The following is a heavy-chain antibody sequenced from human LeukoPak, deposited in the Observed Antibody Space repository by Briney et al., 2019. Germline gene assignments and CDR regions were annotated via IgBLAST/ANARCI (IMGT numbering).Heavy chain of an antibody. D-gene: IGHD3-22*01. V-gene: IGHV3-9*01. CDR1: GFTFDDYA. CDR3: AKDIAYYYDSSGHFDY. CDR2: ISWNSGSI. J-gene: IGHJ4*02. Sequence: PGGSLRLSCAASGFTFDDYAMHWVRQAPGKGLEWVSGISWNSGSIGYADSVKGRFTISRDNAKNSLYLQMNSLRAEDTALYYCAKDIAYYYDSSGHFDYWGQGTLVTVSS.